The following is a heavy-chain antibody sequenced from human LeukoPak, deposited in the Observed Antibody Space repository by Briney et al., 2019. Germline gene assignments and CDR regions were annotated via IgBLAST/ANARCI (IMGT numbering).Heavy chain of an antibody. CDR3: AAYSGYELDWFDP. V-gene: IGHV4-59*01. CDR1: GGSISSYY. D-gene: IGHD5-12*01. Sequence: SETLSLTCTVSGGSISSYYWGWIRQPPGKGLEWIGYIYYSGSTNYNPSLKSRVTISVDTSKNQFSLKLSSVTAADTAVYYCAAYSGYELDWFDPWGQGTLVTVSS. CDR2: IYYSGST. J-gene: IGHJ5*02.